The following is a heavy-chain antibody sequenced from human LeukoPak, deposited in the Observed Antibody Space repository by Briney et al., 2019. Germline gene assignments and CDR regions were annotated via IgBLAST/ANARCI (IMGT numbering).Heavy chain of an antibody. J-gene: IGHJ5*02. D-gene: IGHD6-13*01. V-gene: IGHV4-59*01. Sequence: SETLSLTCTVSGGSTSSYYWSWIRQPPGKGLEWIGYIYYSGSTNYNPSLKSRVTISVDTSKNQFSLKLSSVTAADTAVYYCARDPSIAAAGTGWFDPWGQGTLVTVSS. CDR2: IYYSGST. CDR1: GGSTSSYY. CDR3: ARDPSIAAAGTGWFDP.